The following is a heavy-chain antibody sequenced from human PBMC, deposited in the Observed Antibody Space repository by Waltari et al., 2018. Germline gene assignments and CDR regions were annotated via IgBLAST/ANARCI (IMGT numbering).Heavy chain of an antibody. J-gene: IGHJ4*02. CDR2: CRSSGAVT. CDR3: ARVAGDVVWGGSKYYHDE. CDR1: GFTFGDFE. Sequence: DVQLVESGGGLVHPGGSLRLSCAASGFTFGDFEMNWIRQAPGKGLEWIANCRSSGAVTYYADSVKGRCSTSRDNAKNSLFLEVHSLRVEDTAVYYCARVAGDVVWGGSKYYHDEGGPGTPVTVSS. V-gene: IGHV3-48*03. D-gene: IGHD3-3*01.